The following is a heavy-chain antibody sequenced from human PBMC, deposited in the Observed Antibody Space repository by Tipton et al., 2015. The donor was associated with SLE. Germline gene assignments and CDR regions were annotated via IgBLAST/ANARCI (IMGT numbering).Heavy chain of an antibody. D-gene: IGHD1-26*01. V-gene: IGHV4-4*07. J-gene: IGHJ4*02. CDR1: GGSISSYY. CDR3: ARVGVTNVFES. Sequence: TLSLTCTVSGGSISSYYWSWIRQPAGKGLEWIGRIYSTGSTTYNPSLMGRVTMSVDTSNNQFSLTLTSVTAADTAVYYCARVGVTNVFESWGRGTLVTVSS. CDR2: IYSTGST.